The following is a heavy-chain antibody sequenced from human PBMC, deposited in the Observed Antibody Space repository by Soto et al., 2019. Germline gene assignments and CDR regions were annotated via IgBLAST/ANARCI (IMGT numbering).Heavy chain of an antibody. D-gene: IGHD3-22*01. V-gene: IGHV4-59*01. CDR1: GGSISSYY. J-gene: IGHJ2*01. Sequence: LSLTCTVSGGSISSYYWSWIRQPPGKGLEWIGYIYYSGSTNYNPSLKSRVTISVDTSKNQFSLKLSSVTAADTAVYYCARAWGYYDSSGYPAWYFDLWGRGTLVTVSS. CDR2: IYYSGST. CDR3: ARAWGYYDSSGYPAWYFDL.